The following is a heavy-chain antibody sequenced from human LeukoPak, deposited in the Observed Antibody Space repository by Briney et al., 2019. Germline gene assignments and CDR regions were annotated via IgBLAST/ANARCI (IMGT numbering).Heavy chain of an antibody. CDR2: IKQDGSEK. Sequence: PGGSLRLSCAASGFTFSSYWMSWVRQAPGKGLEWVANIKQDGSEKYYVDSVKGRFTISRDNAKNSLYLQMNSLRAEDTAVYYCARDMVRGSGLFDYWGQGTLVTVSS. CDR3: ARDMVRGSGLFDY. J-gene: IGHJ4*02. CDR1: GFTFSSYW. V-gene: IGHV3-7*01. D-gene: IGHD3-10*01.